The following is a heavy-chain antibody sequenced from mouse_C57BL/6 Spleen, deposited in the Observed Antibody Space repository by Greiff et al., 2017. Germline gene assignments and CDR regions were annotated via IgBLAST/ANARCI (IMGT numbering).Heavy chain of an antibody. CDR1: GFSLTSYA. CDR3: ARRTFYDDDAAMDY. J-gene: IGHJ4*01. V-gene: IGHV2-9-1*01. D-gene: IGHD2-4*01. Sequence: QVQLKESGPGLVAPSQCLSITCTVPGFSLTSYAISWVRQPPGKGLEWLGVIWTGGGTNYNSALKSRLSISKDNSKRQVFLKMNSLQTDDTARYYCARRTFYDDDAAMDYWGQGTSVTVAS. CDR2: IWTGGGT.